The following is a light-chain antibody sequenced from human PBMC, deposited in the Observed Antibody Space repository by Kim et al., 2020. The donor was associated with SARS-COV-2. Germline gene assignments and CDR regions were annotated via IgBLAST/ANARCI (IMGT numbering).Light chain of an antibody. Sequence: PGERATRSCRASQSVSSRYLAWYQQKPGQAPRLLIYAASSRATGIPDRFSGSGSGTDFTLTISRLEPEDFAVYYCQQHDNSPSWTFGQGTKVDIK. CDR2: AAS. CDR3: QQHDNSPSWT. V-gene: IGKV3-20*01. CDR1: QSVSSRY. J-gene: IGKJ1*01.